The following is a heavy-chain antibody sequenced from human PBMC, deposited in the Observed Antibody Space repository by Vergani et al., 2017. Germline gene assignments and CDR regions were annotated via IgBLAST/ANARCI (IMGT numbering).Heavy chain of an antibody. CDR1: GYTFTGYY. J-gene: IGHJ5*02. D-gene: IGHD2-8*01. V-gene: IGHV1-2*02. Sequence: QVQLVQSGAEVKKPGASVKVSCKASGYTFTGYYMHWVRQAPGQGLEWMGWINPNSGGTNYAQKFQGRVTMTRDTSISTAYMELSRLRSDDTAVYYCARGDIVQMVYATNWFDPWGQGTLVTVSS. CDR2: INPNSGGT. CDR3: ARGDIVQMVYATNWFDP.